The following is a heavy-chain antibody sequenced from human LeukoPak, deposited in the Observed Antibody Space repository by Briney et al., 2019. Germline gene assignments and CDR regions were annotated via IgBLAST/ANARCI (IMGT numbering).Heavy chain of an antibody. CDR3: ARDPEYCSGGSCWNDAFDI. D-gene: IGHD2-15*01. J-gene: IGHJ3*02. V-gene: IGHV4-4*07. CDR1: GGSISSYY. CDR2: IYTSGST. Sequence: SETLSLTCTVSGGSISSYYWSWIRQPAGKGLEWIGRIYTSGSTNYNPSLKSRVTMSVDTSKNQFSLKLSSVTAADTAVYYCARDPEYCSGGSCWNDAFDIWGQGTMVTVSS.